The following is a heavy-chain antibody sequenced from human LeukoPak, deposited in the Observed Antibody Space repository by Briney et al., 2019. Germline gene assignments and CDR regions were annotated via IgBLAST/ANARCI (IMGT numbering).Heavy chain of an antibody. CDR3: ARDLPTRYYYYGMDV. CDR2: IYYSEST. CDR1: GGSIRSGGYY. V-gene: IGHV4-31*03. Sequence: SQTLSLTCTVSGGSIRSGGYYWSWIRQHPGKGLEWIGYIYYSESTYYNPSLKSRVTISVDTSKNQFSLKLSSVTAADTAVYYCARDLPTRYYYYGMDVWGQGTTVSVSS. J-gene: IGHJ6*01.